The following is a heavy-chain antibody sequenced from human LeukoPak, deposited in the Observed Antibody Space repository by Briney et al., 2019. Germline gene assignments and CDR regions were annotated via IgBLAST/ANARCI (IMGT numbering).Heavy chain of an antibody. CDR2: ISSSSSRK. Sequence: PGGSLRLSCVASGISFSDHYMSWIRQAPGKGLEWLSYISSSSSRKYYADSVKGRFTISRDNAKNSLYLQMNSLTAEDTAVYYRARAPRIEATVSFDYWGQGTLVTVSS. V-gene: IGHV3-11*04. D-gene: IGHD2-21*01. J-gene: IGHJ4*02. CDR3: ARAPRIEATVSFDY. CDR1: GISFSDHY.